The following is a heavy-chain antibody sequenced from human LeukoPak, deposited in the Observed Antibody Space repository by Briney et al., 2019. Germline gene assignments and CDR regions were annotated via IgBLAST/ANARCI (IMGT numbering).Heavy chain of an antibody. D-gene: IGHD6-6*01. CDR1: GFTFSSYA. CDR2: ISGSGGST. CDR3: AKGYSSSLYYYYYMDV. V-gene: IGHV3-23*01. Sequence: PGGSLRLSCAASGFTFSSYAMSWVRQAPGKGLEWVSAISGSGGSTYYAASVKGRFTISRDNSKNTLYLQMNSLRAEDTAVYYCAKGYSSSLYYYYYMDVWGKGTTVTVSS. J-gene: IGHJ6*03.